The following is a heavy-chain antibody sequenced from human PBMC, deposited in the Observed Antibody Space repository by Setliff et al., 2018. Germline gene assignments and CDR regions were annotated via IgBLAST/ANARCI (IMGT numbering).Heavy chain of an antibody. J-gene: IGHJ4*02. CDR1: GGSISSRNYY. D-gene: IGHD5-18*01. CDR3: ATTGGYSYGFAY. V-gene: IGHV4-39*02. CDR2: IYYSGST. Sequence: SETLSLTCTVSGGSISSRNYYWGWIRQPPGKGLEWIGSIYYSGSTYYNPSLKSRVTMSVDTSKDHFSLKLSSVTAADTAVYYCATTGGYSYGFAYWGQGTPVTVSS.